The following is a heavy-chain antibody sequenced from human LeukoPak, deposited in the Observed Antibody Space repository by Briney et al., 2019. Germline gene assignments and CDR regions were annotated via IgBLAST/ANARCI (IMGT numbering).Heavy chain of an antibody. Sequence: GGSLRLSCAASGFTFDDYGMSWVRQAPGKGLEWVSGINWNGGSTGYADSVEGRFTISRDNAKNSLYLQMNSLRAEDTAVYYCARKENILTGYYDHWGQGTLVTVSS. D-gene: IGHD3-9*01. CDR3: ARKENILTGYYDH. J-gene: IGHJ5*02. CDR2: INWNGGST. CDR1: GFTFDDYG. V-gene: IGHV3-20*04.